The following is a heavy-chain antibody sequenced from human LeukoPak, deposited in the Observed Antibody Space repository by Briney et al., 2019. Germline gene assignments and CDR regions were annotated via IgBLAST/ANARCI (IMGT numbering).Heavy chain of an antibody. Sequence: GGSLRLSCAVSGFIFSDSYMSWVCQAPGKGLEWVATIKTDGSEKFHVDSVSGRFTISRDNTKDSLFLQMNSLRVDDTAVYYCVRGGTYWTVSWGQGTLVTVSS. J-gene: IGHJ5*01. CDR2: IKTDGSEK. CDR3: VRGGTYWTVS. V-gene: IGHV3-7*01. CDR1: GFIFSDSY.